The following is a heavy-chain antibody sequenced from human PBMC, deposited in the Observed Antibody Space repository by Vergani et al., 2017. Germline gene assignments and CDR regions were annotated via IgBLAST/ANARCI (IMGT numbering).Heavy chain of an antibody. CDR3: ARDLXAEMATQRSNWFDP. V-gene: IGHV4-4*07. CDR2: IYTSGST. D-gene: IGHD5-24*01. CDR1: GGSISSYY. J-gene: IGHJ5*02. Sequence: QVQLQESGPGLVKPSETLPLTCTVSGGSISSYYWSWIRQPAGKGLEWIGRIYTSGSTNYNPSLKSRVTMSVDTSKNQFSLKLSSVTAADTAVYYCARDLXAEMATQRSNWFDPWGQGTLVTVSS.